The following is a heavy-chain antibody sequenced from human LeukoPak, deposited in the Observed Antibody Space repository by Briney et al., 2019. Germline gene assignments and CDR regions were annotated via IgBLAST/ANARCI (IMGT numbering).Heavy chain of an antibody. Sequence: GGSLRLSCAASGFTVSSNYMSWVRQAPGKGLEWVSVIYSGGSTYYADSVKGRFTFSRDDSKNTAYIQMNSLKTEDTAVYYCTRHNYDRSGYGAFDIWGQGTMVTVSS. J-gene: IGHJ3*02. CDR1: GFTVSSNY. V-gene: IGHV3-66*04. CDR3: TRHNYDRSGYGAFDI. CDR2: IYSGGST. D-gene: IGHD3-22*01.